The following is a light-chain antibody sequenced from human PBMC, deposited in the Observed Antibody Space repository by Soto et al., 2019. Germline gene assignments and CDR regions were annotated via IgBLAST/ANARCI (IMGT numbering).Light chain of an antibody. V-gene: IGKV3-20*01. J-gene: IGKJ1*01. Sequence: DIVLTHSPGTLSLSPGERATLSCRASQSVSSNYLAWYQQKHGQAPRLIIYGASTRATGVPDRFSGSGSGKYLTLTISRLEPEDFPVYNCQQYGSLLWTVAQGTKVDIK. CDR3: QQYGSLLWT. CDR1: QSVSSNY. CDR2: GAS.